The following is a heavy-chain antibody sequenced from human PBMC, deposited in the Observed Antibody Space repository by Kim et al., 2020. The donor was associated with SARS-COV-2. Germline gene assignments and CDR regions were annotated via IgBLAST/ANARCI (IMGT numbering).Heavy chain of an antibody. Sequence: GGSLRLSCAASGFTFDDYTMHWVRQAPGKGLEWVSLISWDGGSTYYADSVKGRFTISRDNSKNSLYLQMNSLRTEDTALYYCAKDRVSSREGNYYYYGMDVWGQGTTVTVSS. CDR3: AKDRVSSREGNYYYYGMDV. V-gene: IGHV3-43*01. D-gene: IGHD6-13*01. J-gene: IGHJ6*02. CDR2: ISWDGGST. CDR1: GFTFDDYT.